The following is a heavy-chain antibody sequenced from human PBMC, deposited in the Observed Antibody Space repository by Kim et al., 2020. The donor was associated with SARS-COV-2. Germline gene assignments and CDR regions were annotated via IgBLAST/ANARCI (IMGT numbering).Heavy chain of an antibody. V-gene: IGHV4-38-2*02. CDR2: IYHSGRT. D-gene: IGHD2-21*02. CDR3: ARDGHIVVVTARPDF. J-gene: IGHJ4*02. CDR1: GYSISSGYY. Sequence: ETLSLTCTVSGYSISSGYYWGWIRQPPGKGLEWIGSIYHSGRTHYNPSLKSRVTISVDTSKNQFSLKLSSVTAADTAVYYCARDGHIVVVTARPDFWGQGTLVTVSS.